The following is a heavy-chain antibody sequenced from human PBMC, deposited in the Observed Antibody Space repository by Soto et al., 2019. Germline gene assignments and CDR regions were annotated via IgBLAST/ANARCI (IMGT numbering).Heavy chain of an antibody. CDR2: ISAYNGNT. CDR3: ARVPAVASDIDY. J-gene: IGHJ4*02. CDR1: GYTFTSYA. Sequence: ASVKVSCKASGYTFTSYAMHWVRQAPGQRLEWMGWISAYNGNTNYAQKLQGRVTMTTDTSTSTAYMEPRSLRSDDTAVYYCARVPAVASDIDYWGQGTLVTVSS. D-gene: IGHD6-19*01. V-gene: IGHV1-18*01.